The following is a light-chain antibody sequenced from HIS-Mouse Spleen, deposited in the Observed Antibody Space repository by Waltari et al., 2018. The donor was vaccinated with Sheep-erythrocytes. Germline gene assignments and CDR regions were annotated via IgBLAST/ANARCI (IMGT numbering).Light chain of an antibody. J-gene: IGLJ3*02. CDR1: SSDGGGSNY. V-gene: IGLV2-11*01. CDR2: DVS. CDR3: CSYAGSYTWV. Sequence: QSALTQPPSASGSPGQSVTIPCTGTSSDGGGSNYVSWYQQHPGKAHKLMIYDVSKRPPGVPDRFSGSKSGNTASMTISGLQAEDAADYYCCSYAGSYTWVFGGGTKLTVL.